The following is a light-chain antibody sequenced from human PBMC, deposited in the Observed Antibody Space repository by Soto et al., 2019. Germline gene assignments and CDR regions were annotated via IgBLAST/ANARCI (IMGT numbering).Light chain of an antibody. CDR3: SSYTSSGTLV. CDR1: SSDLGGYNY. CDR2: EVS. Sequence: QSALTQPASVSGSPGQSITVSCTGTSSDLGGYNYVSWYQHHPGKAPKLMIYEVSNRPSGVSNRFSGSKSGNTASLAISGVQAEDEADYYCSSYTSSGTLVFGTGTKLTVL. J-gene: IGLJ1*01. V-gene: IGLV2-14*01.